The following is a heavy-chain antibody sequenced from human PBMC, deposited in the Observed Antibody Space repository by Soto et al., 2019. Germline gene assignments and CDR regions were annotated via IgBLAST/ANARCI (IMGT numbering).Heavy chain of an antibody. CDR3: ARDQGLRGYSGYDRHDPLYYYYYYGMDV. Sequence: ASVKVSCKASGYTFTSYYMHWVRQAPGQGLEWMGIINPSGGSTSYAQKFQGRVTMTRDTSTSTVYMELSSLRSEDTAVYYCARDQGLRGYSGYDRHDPLYYYYYYGMDVWGQGTTVTVSS. J-gene: IGHJ6*02. CDR2: INPSGGST. CDR1: GYTFTSYY. D-gene: IGHD5-12*01. V-gene: IGHV1-46*01.